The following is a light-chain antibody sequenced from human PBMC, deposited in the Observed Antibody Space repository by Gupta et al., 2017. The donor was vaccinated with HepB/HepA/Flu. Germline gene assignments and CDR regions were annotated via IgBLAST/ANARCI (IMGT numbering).Light chain of an antibody. CDR2: KVS. V-gene: IGKV1-5*03. J-gene: IGKJ1*01. Sequence: DIQMTQSPSTLPVSVRDRVTITCRASQSINTCLAWYQQKPGKAPKLLIYKVSRVESGVPSRFSGSGSGTEFTLTINRLQPDDFATYYCLHDTSFSETFGQGTKLEIK. CDR1: QSINTC. CDR3: LHDTSFSET.